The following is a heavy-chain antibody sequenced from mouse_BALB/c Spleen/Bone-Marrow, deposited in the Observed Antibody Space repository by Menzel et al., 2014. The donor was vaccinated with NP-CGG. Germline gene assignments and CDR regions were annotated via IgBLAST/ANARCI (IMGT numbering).Heavy chain of an antibody. V-gene: IGHV1-4*01. J-gene: IGHJ4*01. CDR2: INPTSGYA. D-gene: IGHD2-3*01. CDR3: ARSMIVYFAMGY. CDR1: GYTFTGYT. Sequence: QVQLQQPGAELARPGASVKMSCKASGYTFTGYTIHWVKQRPGQGLEWIGYINPTSGYANYNQKFKDKATLTADKSSSTAYMQLSSLTSEDSAVFYCARSMIVYFAMGYWGQGTSVTVSS.